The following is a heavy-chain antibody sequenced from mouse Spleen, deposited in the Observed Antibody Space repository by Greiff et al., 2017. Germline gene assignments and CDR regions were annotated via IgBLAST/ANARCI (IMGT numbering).Heavy chain of an antibody. CDR1: GFTFSSYA. Sequence: VQLKESGGGLVKPGGSLKLSCAASGFTFSSYAMSWVRQTPEKRLEWVAAINSNGGSTYYPDTVKDRFTISRDNAKNTLYLQMSSLRSEDTALYYCARHRTDWYFDVWGAGTTVTVSS. CDR2: INSNGGST. CDR3: ARHRTDWYFDV. V-gene: IGHV5-6-2*01. J-gene: IGHJ1*01.